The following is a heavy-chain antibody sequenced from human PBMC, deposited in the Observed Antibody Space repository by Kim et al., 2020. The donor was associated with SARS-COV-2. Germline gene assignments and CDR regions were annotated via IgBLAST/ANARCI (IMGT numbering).Heavy chain of an antibody. CDR3: ARDKNWNYPPGWFDP. Sequence: DSVKGRVTTSEDNAKNSLYLQMNSLRAEDTAVYYCARDKNWNYPPGWFDPWGQGTLVTVSS. V-gene: IGHV3-21*01. D-gene: IGHD1-7*01. J-gene: IGHJ5*02.